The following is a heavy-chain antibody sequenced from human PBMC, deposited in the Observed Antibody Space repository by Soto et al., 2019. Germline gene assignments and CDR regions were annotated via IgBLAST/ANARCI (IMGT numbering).Heavy chain of an antibody. Sequence: VQMVQSGPEVKKPGSSVRVSCAASGFTFANYAMSWVRQAPGKGLEWVSGISASGRDTYYADSVKDRFTISRDSSKNTLFLQMNSLRAEDTAMYYCAKGKTSGWYYFDYWGQGTLVTVSS. CDR2: ISASGRDT. CDR1: GFTFANYA. V-gene: IGHV3-23*04. J-gene: IGHJ4*02. CDR3: AKGKTSGWYYFDY. D-gene: IGHD6-19*01.